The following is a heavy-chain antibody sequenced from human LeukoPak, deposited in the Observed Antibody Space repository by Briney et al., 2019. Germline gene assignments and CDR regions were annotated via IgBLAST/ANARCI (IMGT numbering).Heavy chain of an antibody. CDR3: LTDDGSSWYPGY. CDR2: IKSETDGGTT. CDR1: GFTFSSYS. D-gene: IGHD6-13*01. Sequence: GGSLRLSCAASGFTFSSYSMTWVRQAPGKGLEWVGRIKSETDGGTTDYAAPVKGRFAISRDDSKNTLFLQMNSLKTEDTAVYYCLTDDGSSWYPGYWGQGTLVTVSA. J-gene: IGHJ4*02. V-gene: IGHV3-15*01.